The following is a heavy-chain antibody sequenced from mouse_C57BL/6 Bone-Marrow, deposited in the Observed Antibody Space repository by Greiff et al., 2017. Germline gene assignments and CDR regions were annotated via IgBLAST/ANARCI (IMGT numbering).Heavy chain of an antibody. Sequence: VKLQQPGAELVMPGASVKLSCKASGYTFTSYWMHWVKQRPGQGLEWIGEIDPSDSYTNYNQKFKDKSTLTVDKSSSTAYMQLSSLTSEDSAVYYCARCALWYYAMDYWGQGTSVTVSS. CDR3: ARCALWYYAMDY. J-gene: IGHJ4*01. CDR2: IDPSDSYT. D-gene: IGHD2-1*01. V-gene: IGHV1-69*01. CDR1: GYTFTSYW.